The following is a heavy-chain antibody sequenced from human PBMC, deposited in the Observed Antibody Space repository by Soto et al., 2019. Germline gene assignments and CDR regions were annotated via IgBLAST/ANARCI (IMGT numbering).Heavy chain of an antibody. D-gene: IGHD6-13*01. V-gene: IGHV3-48*01. J-gene: IGHJ4*02. CDR3: ARDGDGSSWPFDY. CDR1: GFTFSYYN. Sequence: EVHLVESGGGLVQPGGSLRLSCAASGFTFSYYNMNWVRQAPARGLEWVSYISSSSSTIYYADSVKGRFTISRDNASNSLYLQMNSRRAEDTAVYYCARDGDGSSWPFDYWGQGTLVTVSS. CDR2: ISSSSSTI.